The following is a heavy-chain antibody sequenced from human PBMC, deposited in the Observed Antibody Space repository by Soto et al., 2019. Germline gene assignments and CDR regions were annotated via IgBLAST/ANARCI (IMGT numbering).Heavy chain of an antibody. J-gene: IGHJ6*02. D-gene: IGHD3-3*01. Sequence: QVQLVQSGAEVMQPGSSVRVSCKASGGTFSTSAISWVRQATGQGLEWMGGIIPIFGTADYAQKFQGRVTITADESTSTAYMELSSLRSEDTAVYFCARDKDRVRFGGNYYYAMYVSGQGTTVTVSS. CDR1: GGTFSTSA. CDR2: IIPIFGTA. CDR3: ARDKDRVRFGGNYYYAMYV. V-gene: IGHV1-69*12.